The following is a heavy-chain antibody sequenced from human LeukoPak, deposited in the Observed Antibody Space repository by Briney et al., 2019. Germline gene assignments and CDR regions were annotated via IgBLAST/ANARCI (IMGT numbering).Heavy chain of an antibody. CDR1: GFTFSGSA. CDR3: AKASAMIVVVSKHFDY. Sequence: GGSLRLSCAASGFTFSGSALHWVRQASGKGLEWVGRIRSTANGYATAYAASVKGRFTISRDDSKNTAYLQMDSLKTEDTAVYYCAKASAMIVVVSKHFDYWGQGTLVTVSS. V-gene: IGHV3-73*01. D-gene: IGHD3-22*01. J-gene: IGHJ4*02. CDR2: IRSTANGYAT.